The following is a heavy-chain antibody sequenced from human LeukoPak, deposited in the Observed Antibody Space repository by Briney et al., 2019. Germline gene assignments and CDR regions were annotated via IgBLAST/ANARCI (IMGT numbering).Heavy chain of an antibody. CDR1: GYTFTGYY. CDR3: ARDGHYDFWSGYSDY. J-gene: IGHJ4*02. V-gene: IGHV1-2*02. CDR2: INPNSGGT. D-gene: IGHD3-3*01. Sequence: ASVNVSCTASGYTFTGYYMHWVRQAPGQGLEWMGWINPNSGGTNYAQKFQGRVTMTRDTSISTAYMELSRLRSDDTAVYYCARDGHYDFWSGYSDYWGQGTLVTVSS.